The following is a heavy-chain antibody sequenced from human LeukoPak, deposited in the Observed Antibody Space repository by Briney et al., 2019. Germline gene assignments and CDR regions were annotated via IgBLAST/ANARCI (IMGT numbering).Heavy chain of an antibody. J-gene: IGHJ6*02. D-gene: IGHD1-26*01. CDR2: IGTAGDT. CDR3: ARNAGTISGSYGYGMDV. Sequence: GSLRLSCAASGFTFSSYDMHWVRQATGKGLEWVSAIGTAGDTYYPGSVKGRFTISRENAKNSLYLQMNSLRAGDTAVYYCARNAGTISGSYGYGMDVWGQGTTVTVSS. V-gene: IGHV3-13*01. CDR1: GFTFSSYD.